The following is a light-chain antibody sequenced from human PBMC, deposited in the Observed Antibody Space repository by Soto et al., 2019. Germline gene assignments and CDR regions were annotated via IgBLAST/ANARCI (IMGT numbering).Light chain of an antibody. V-gene: IGKV1-5*01. CDR2: AAS. Sequence: DIQMTQSPSTLSASVGDRVTITCRASQSISSCLAWYQQKPGKAPKLLIYAASSLESGVPARFSGSRSGTEFTLTISRLEPDDFAVYYCQQYGSYPRTFGQGTKVDIK. CDR1: QSISSC. CDR3: QQYGSYPRT. J-gene: IGKJ1*01.